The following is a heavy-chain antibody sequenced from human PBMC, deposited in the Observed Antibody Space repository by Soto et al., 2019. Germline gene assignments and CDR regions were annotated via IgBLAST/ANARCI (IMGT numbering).Heavy chain of an antibody. V-gene: IGHV4-59*08. CDR2: IYYSGST. J-gene: IGHJ6*03. CDR1: GGSFSSYY. Sequence: QVQLQESGPGLVRPSETLSLTCTVSGGSFSSYYWTWIRQSPGKGLEWIGYIYYSGSTAYNPSLRCRLAISIDTSKNQFSLRLNSMTAADTAVYYCAGRDCSGTNCYYLDYYYMDVWGKGTTVTVSS. D-gene: IGHD2-2*01. CDR3: AGRDCSGTNCYYLDYYYMDV.